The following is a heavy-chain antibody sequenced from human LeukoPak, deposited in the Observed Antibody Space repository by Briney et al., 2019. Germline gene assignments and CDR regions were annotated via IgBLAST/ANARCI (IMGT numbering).Heavy chain of an antibody. CDR2: INHSGST. J-gene: IGHJ4*02. D-gene: IGHD6-13*01. CDR3: ARGNLPGIAAAGTPPLYYFDY. Sequence: SETLSLTCTVSGYSISSGYYWSWIRQPPGKGLEWIGEINHSGSTNYNPSLKSRVTISVDTSKNQFSLKLSSVTAADTAVYYCARGNLPGIAAAGTPPLYYFDYWGQGTLVTVSS. CDR1: GYSISSGYY. V-gene: IGHV4-38-2*02.